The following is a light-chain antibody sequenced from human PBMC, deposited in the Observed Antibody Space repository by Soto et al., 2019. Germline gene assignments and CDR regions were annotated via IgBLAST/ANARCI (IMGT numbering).Light chain of an antibody. CDR2: AAS. J-gene: IGKJ2*01. Sequence: DIQMTQSPSSVSASVGDRVTITCRASQGINSWLAWYQQKPGKAPKLLIYAASSLQRGVTSRFSGSGSGTDFSLTISSLQPEDSATYYCQHTNSFPYAFGQGTKLEIK. V-gene: IGKV1-12*01. CDR1: QGINSW. CDR3: QHTNSFPYA.